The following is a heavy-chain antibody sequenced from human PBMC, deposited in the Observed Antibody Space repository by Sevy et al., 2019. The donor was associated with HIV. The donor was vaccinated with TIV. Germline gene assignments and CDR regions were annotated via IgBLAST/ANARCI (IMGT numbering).Heavy chain of an antibody. V-gene: IGHV4-31*03. Sequence: SETLSLTCTVSGGSISSGGYFWTWIRQHPRKGLEWIGSISYSGSTYYTPSLKSRVTISVDTSKNQFSLKLSYVTAADTAVYFCARATNLNAFDFWGQGTMVTVSS. J-gene: IGHJ3*01. CDR1: GGSISSGGYF. CDR3: ARATNLNAFDF. D-gene: IGHD1-26*01. CDR2: ISYSGST.